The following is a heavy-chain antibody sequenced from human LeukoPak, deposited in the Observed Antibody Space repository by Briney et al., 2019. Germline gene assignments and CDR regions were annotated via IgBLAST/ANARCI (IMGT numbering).Heavy chain of an antibody. D-gene: IGHD3-16*02. CDR2: IVVGSGNT. CDR1: GFTFINSA. Sequence: SVKVSCKASGFTFINSAMQWVRQARGQRLEWIGWIVVGSGNTNYAQKLQGRVTITRDRSTSTAYMELSSLRSDDTAVYYCAAEDDYIWKSYRSLDIWGQGTMVTVSS. V-gene: IGHV1-58*02. CDR3: AAEDDYIWKSYRSLDI. J-gene: IGHJ3*02.